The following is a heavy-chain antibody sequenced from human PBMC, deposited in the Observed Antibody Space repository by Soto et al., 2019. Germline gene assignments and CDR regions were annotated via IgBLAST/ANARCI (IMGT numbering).Heavy chain of an antibody. CDR1: GFTFSSYA. V-gene: IGHV3-23*01. CDR2: ISGSDAST. J-gene: IGHJ4*02. Sequence: EVQLLESGGGLVQPGESLRLSCAASGFTFSSYAMSWVRQAPGKGLEWVSVISGSDASTYYADSVKGRFTISRDNSKNTLYLQMNSLRAEDTAVYYWAKRSSSSPFDYWGQGTLVTVSS. D-gene: IGHD6-6*01. CDR3: AKRSSSSPFDY.